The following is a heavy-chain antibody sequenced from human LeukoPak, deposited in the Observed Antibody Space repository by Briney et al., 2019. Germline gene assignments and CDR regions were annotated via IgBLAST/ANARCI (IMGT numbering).Heavy chain of an antibody. V-gene: IGHV3-7*03. CDR1: GFTFSSYW. CDR3: AGSTTYYYDSSGYYSD. CDR2: IKQDGSEK. D-gene: IGHD3-22*01. Sequence: GGSLRLSCAASGFTFSSYWMSWVRQAPGKGLEWVANIKQDGSEKYYVDSVKGRFTISRDNAKNSLYLQMNSLRAEDTAVYYCAGSTTYYYDSSGYYSDWGQGTLVTVSS. J-gene: IGHJ4*02.